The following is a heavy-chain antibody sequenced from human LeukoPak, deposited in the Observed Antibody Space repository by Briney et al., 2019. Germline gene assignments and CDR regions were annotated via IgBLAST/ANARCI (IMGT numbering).Heavy chain of an antibody. Sequence: PSETLSLTCTVTGYFISTGYYWGWIRQTPGKGLEWIGSLYHSGSRYYNPSLKSRVTISVDTSKNEFSLKLNSVTAADSGVYYCARFNPESDFWGHGTRVTVSS. J-gene: IGHJ5*01. CDR1: GYFISTGYY. CDR3: ARFNPESDF. V-gene: IGHV4-38-2*02. CDR2: LYHSGSR.